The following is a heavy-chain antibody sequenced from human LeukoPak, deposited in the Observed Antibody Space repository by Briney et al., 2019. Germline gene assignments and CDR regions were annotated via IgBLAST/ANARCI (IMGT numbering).Heavy chain of an antibody. J-gene: IGHJ6*02. CDR1: GGSISSYY. V-gene: IGHV4-34*01. Sequence: PSEALSLTCTVSGGSISSYYWSWIRQPPGKGLEWIGEINHSGSTNYNPSLKSRVTISVDASKNQFSLKLSSVTAADTAVYYCARGCYYDSSGYVYYYYGMDVWGQGTTVTVSS. CDR3: ARGCYYDSSGYVYYYYGMDV. CDR2: INHSGST. D-gene: IGHD3-22*01.